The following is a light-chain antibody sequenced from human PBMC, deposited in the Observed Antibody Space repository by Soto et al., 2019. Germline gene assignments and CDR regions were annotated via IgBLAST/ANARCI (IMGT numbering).Light chain of an antibody. Sequence: EIVLTQSPATRSLSPCKRSTRSCGASKSVSTYLAWYQQKPVQPPRLLXYDAATSATGIPARFSGSGSGTDFTIPINSLEQEDFAAYYCQQRSNWPPWTFGQGTKVDIK. CDR3: QQRSNWPPWT. CDR2: DAA. CDR1: KSVSTY. J-gene: IGKJ1*01. V-gene: IGKV3-11*01.